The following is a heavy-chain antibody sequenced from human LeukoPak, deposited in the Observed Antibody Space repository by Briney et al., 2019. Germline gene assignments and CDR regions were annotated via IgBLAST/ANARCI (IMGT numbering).Heavy chain of an antibody. V-gene: IGHV1-18*01. CDR3: ARDTDIVVVPAATGLDY. Sequence: ASVKVSCKASGYTYTSYGISWVRQAPGQGLERMVWISAYNGNTNYAQKLQGRVTMTTDTSTSTAYMELRSLRSDEQAVYYCARDTDIVVVPAATGLDYWGQGTLVTVSS. CDR2: ISAYNGNT. CDR1: GYTYTSYG. J-gene: IGHJ4*02. D-gene: IGHD2-2*01.